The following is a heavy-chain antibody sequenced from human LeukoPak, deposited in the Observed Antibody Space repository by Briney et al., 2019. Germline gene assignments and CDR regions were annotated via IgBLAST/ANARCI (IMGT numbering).Heavy chain of an antibody. V-gene: IGHV3-30*18. CDR2: ISYDGNNK. J-gene: IGHJ6*02. D-gene: IGHD3-10*01. Sequence: GGSLRLSCAASGFTFSSYGMHWARQAPGKGLEWVAVISYDGNNKYYGDSVEGRFTISRDNSKNTLYLQMNSLGAEDTAVYYCAKRDYFGSVDSYYAMDVWGQGTTVTVSS. CDR3: AKRDYFGSVDSYYAMDV. CDR1: GFTFSSYG.